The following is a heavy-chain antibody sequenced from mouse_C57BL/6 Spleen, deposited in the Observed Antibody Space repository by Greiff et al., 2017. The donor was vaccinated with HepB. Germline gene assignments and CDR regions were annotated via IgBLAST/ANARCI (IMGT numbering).Heavy chain of an antibody. J-gene: IGHJ1*01. D-gene: IGHD1-1*01. CDR1: GYSITSGYY. Sequence: EVKLLESGPGLVKPSQSLSLTCSVTGYSITSGYYWNWIRQFPGNKLEWMGYISYDGSNNYNPSLKNRISTTRDTSKKQFFLKLNSVTTEDTATYYCARVLYYGSSYRYFDVWGAGTTVTFSS. V-gene: IGHV3-6*01. CDR3: ARVLYYGSSYRYFDV. CDR2: ISYDGSN.